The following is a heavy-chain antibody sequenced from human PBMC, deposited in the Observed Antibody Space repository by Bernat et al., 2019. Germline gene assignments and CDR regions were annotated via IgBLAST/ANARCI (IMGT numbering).Heavy chain of an antibody. Sequence: EVQLVESGGGLIRPGGSLRLSCAASGFTVSSNYMSWVRQAPGKGLEWVSVIYSGGSTYYADSVKGRFTISRDNSKNTLYLQMNSRRAEDTAVYYCARARKQLPGGGFWFDPWGQGTLVTVSS. CDR1: GFTVSSNY. CDR3: ARARKQLPGGGFWFDP. CDR2: IYSGGST. D-gene: IGHD3-16*01. V-gene: IGHV3-53*01. J-gene: IGHJ5*02.